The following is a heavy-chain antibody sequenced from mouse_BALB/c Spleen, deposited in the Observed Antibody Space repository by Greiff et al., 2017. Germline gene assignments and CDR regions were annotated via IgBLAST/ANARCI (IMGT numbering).Heavy chain of an antibody. CDR1: GFTFSDYY. Sequence: EVMLVESGGGLVKPGGSLKLSCAASGFTFSDYYMYWVRQTPEKRLEWVATISDGGSYTYYPDSVKGRFTISRDNAKNHLYLQMSSLKSEDTAMYYCARDDGYYPFAYWGQGTLVTVSA. CDR2: ISDGGSYT. J-gene: IGHJ3*01. V-gene: IGHV5-4*02. D-gene: IGHD2-3*01. CDR3: ARDDGYYPFAY.